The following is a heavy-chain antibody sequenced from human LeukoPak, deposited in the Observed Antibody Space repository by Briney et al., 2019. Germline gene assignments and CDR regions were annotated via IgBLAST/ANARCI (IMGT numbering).Heavy chain of an antibody. J-gene: IGHJ5*02. CDR2: IFYSGST. CDR3: AREFPGAISP. CDR1: GGSISSYC. V-gene: IGHV4-59*01. Sequence: PSETLSLTCTVSGGSISSYCWSWIRQPPGKGLEWIGYIFYSGSTNYNPSLKSRVTISVDTSKNQFSLKLSSVTAADTAVYYCAREFPGAISPWGQGTLVTVSS. D-gene: IGHD2-2*02.